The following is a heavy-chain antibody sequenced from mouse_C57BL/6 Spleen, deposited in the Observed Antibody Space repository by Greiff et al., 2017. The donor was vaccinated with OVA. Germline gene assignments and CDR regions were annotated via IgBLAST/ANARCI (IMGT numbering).Heavy chain of an antibody. CDR2: IGPGSGST. CDR1: GYTFTDYY. V-gene: IGHV1-77*01. Sequence: VQRVESGAELVKPGASVQISCKASGYTFTDYYINWVKQRPGQGLEWIGKIGPGSGSTYYNEKFKGKATLTADKSSSTAYMQLSSLTSEDSAGDFCARYDGLSDYAMDDWGKGTSVTVSS. J-gene: IGHJ4*01. CDR3: ARYDGLSDYAMDD. D-gene: IGHD2-3*01.